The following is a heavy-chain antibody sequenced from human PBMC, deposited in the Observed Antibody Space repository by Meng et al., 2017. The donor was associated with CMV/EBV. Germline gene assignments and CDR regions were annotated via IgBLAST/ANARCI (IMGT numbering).Heavy chain of an antibody. D-gene: IGHD3-22*01. V-gene: IGHV3-30*02. CDR1: GFTFSSYG. Sequence: GGSLRLSCAASGFTFSSYGMHWVRQAPGKGLEWVAFIRYDGSNKYYADSVKGRFTISRDNAKNSLYLQMNSLRAEDTAVYYCARGVRITMIVVVSHDYWGQGTLVTVSS. CDR3: ARGVRITMIVVVSHDY. J-gene: IGHJ4*02. CDR2: IRYDGSNK.